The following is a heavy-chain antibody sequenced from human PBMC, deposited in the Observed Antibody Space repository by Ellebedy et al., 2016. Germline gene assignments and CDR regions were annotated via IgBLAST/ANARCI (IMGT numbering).Heavy chain of an antibody. V-gene: IGHV2-70*01. CDR3: ARTLNYYDSGSYPYFYYAMDV. Sequence: SGPTLVXPTQTLTLTCTFSGFSLSTSTMYVSWIRQPPGKALEWLALIDWHDVKFYSTSLKTRLSVSKDTSKNQVVLTMTNMDQADTATYYCARTLNYYDSGSYPYFYYAMDVWGQGTTVTVSS. CDR2: IDWHDVK. J-gene: IGHJ6*02. D-gene: IGHD3-10*01. CDR1: GFSLSTSTMY.